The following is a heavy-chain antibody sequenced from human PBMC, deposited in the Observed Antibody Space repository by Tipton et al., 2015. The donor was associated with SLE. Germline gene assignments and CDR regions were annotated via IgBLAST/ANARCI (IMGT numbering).Heavy chain of an antibody. CDR2: INHSGST. Sequence: TLSLTCTVSGGSISSYYWSWIRPPPGKGLEWIGEINHSGSTNYNPSLKSRVTISVDTSKNEFSLKLSSVTAADTAVYYWARIAVADTLWIDDWGQGTLVTVSS. CDR1: GGSISSYY. V-gene: IGHV4-34*01. CDR3: ARIAVADTLWIDD. J-gene: IGHJ4*02. D-gene: IGHD6-19*01.